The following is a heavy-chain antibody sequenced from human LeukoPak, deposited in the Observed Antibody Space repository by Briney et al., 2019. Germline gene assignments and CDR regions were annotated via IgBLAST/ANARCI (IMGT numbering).Heavy chain of an antibody. D-gene: IGHD3-10*01. CDR1: GYTFTNYW. CDR2: IYPRDSDT. Sequence: GESLKISCRGSGYTFTNYWIGWVRQMPGKGLEWIGLIYPRDSDTRYSPSFQGQVTISADKSISTAFLQWSSLKASDTAMYHCARGAPSGSGNYLDFWGQGTLVTVSS. CDR3: ARGAPSGSGNYLDF. J-gene: IGHJ4*02. V-gene: IGHV5-51*01.